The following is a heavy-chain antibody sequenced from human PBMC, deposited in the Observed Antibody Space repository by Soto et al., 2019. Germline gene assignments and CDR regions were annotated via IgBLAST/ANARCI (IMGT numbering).Heavy chain of an antibody. J-gene: IGHJ4*02. CDR1: GFTFSSYA. V-gene: IGHV3-23*01. CDR3: AKDSLSIVVVTAIPPGYFDY. D-gene: IGHD2-21*02. CDR2: ISGSGGST. Sequence: GGSLRLSCAASGFTFSSYAMSWVRQAPGKGLEWVSAISGSGGSTYYADSVKGRFTISRDNSKNTLYLQMNSLRAEDTAVYYCAKDSLSIVVVTAIPPGYFDYWGQGTLVTVSS.